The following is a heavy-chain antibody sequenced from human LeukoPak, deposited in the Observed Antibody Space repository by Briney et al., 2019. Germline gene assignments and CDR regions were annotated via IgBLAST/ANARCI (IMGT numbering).Heavy chain of an antibody. V-gene: IGHV3-7*01. CDR1: GFTFSNYW. Sequence: GGSLRLSCVGSGFTFSNYWMNWVRQAPGKGLEWVANIKGSDKGHVDSVKGRFSVSRDDARNSLYLQMDSLRAEDTAVYYCARDVDWNYDLWGQGTVIRVSS. J-gene: IGHJ4*02. D-gene: IGHD1-7*01. CDR3: ARDVDWNYDL. CDR2: IKGSDK.